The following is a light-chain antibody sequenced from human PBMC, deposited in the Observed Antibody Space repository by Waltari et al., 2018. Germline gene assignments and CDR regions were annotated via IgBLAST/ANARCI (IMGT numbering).Light chain of an antibody. J-gene: IGKJ4*01. CDR1: QGISGY. V-gene: IGKV1-9*01. CDR3: QQFNAYPLT. Sequence: DIQLTKSPSFLSASVGDRVTITCRASQGISGYLAGYQQMPGKGPKLLIYAASTLQSGVPSRFSSSGSGADFALTISSLQPEDFATYFCQQFNAYPLTFGGGTKVEI. CDR2: AAS.